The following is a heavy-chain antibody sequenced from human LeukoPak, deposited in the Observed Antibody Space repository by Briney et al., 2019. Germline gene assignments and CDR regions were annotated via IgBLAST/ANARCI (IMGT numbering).Heavy chain of an antibody. D-gene: IGHD6-19*01. CDR3: ARKRSSWFDP. CDR2: FYYSGST. Sequence: SETLSLTCTVSGGSISSYYWSWIRQPPGKGLEWIGYFYYSGSTNYNPSLKSRVTISVDTSKNQFSLKLSSVTAADTAVYYCARKRSSWFDPWGQGTLVTVSS. J-gene: IGHJ5*02. V-gene: IGHV4-59*01. CDR1: GGSISSYY.